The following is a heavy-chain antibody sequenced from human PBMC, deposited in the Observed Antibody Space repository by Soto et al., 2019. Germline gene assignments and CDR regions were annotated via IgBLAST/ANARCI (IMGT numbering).Heavy chain of an antibody. Sequence: EVQLVESGGGLVQPGGSLRLSCAASGFTFTNLWIYWVRQTPEKGLVWVAGINGDGTITAYADSVKGRFTISRDNAKSTLYLQMNSPTIEDTALYYCVRDFRWGQGTLVTVSS. CDR3: VRDFR. V-gene: IGHV3-74*01. CDR1: GFTFTNLW. CDR2: INGDGTIT. J-gene: IGHJ1*01.